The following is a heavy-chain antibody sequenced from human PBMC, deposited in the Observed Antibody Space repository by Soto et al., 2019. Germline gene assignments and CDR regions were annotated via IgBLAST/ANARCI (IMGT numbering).Heavy chain of an antibody. Sequence: GGSLRLSCAASGFTFSNAWMNWVRQAPGKGLEWVSAIDGGADSTDYADSVKGRFTISRDNSKNTLYLQMNSLRAEDTAVYYCATVPPRIVVVLAEFPPWGQGVTVTVSS. CDR2: IDGGADST. CDR3: ATVPPRIVVVLAEFPP. D-gene: IGHD2-21*01. J-gene: IGHJ4*02. CDR1: GFTFSNAW. V-gene: IGHV3-23*01.